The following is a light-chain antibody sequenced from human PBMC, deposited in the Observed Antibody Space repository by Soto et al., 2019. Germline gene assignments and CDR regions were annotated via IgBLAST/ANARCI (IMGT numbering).Light chain of an antibody. CDR3: QEYGSSPPFS. CDR2: GAS. CDR1: QSVNSRY. J-gene: IGKJ3*01. V-gene: IGKV3-20*01. Sequence: IVLTQSPGTLSLAPGEGATLSCRTSQSVNSRYLAWYQQRPGQAPRLLIYGASTRPTGIPDRFSGSGSGTDFTLTISSLEPEDFAVYYCQEYGSSPPFSFGPGTKVDIK.